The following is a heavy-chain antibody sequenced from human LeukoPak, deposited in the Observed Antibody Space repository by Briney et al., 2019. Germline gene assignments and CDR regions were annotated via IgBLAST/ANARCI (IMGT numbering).Heavy chain of an antibody. CDR3: ARGGTPRRRDWFDP. V-gene: IGHV4-4*07. CDR1: GGSISSYY. Sequence: PSETLSLTCTVSGGSISSYYWSWIRQPAGKGLEWIGRIYTSGSTNYNPSLKSRVTMSVDTSKNQFSLKLSSVTAADTAVYYCARGGTPRRRDWFDPWGQGTLVTVSS. CDR2: IYTSGST. J-gene: IGHJ5*02. D-gene: IGHD2-15*01.